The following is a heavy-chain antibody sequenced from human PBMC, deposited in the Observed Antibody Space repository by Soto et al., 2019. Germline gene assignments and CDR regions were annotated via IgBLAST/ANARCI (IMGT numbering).Heavy chain of an antibody. V-gene: IGHV4-31*03. CDR2: IYYSGST. CDR3: ARDIGRTGKTRSQAFDI. Sequence: PSETLSLTCTVSGGSISSGGYYWSWIRQHPGKGLEWIGYIYYSGSTYYNPSLKSRVTISVDTSKNQFSLKLSSVTAADTAVYYCARDIGRTGKTRSQAFDIWGQGTMVTVSS. D-gene: IGHD1-1*01. CDR1: GGSISSGGYY. J-gene: IGHJ3*02.